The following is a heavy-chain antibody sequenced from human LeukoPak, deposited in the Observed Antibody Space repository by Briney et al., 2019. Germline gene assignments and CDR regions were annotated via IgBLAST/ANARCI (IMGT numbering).Heavy chain of an antibody. J-gene: IGHJ3*01. Sequence: PGGSLRLSCAASGFSFSNAWMNWVRQAPGKGLEWVGLIKSNTDGGTTDYAAPVKGRFTISRDDSKNTLYLQMNSLKIEDTAVYYCSRTSGGPWVWGQGTIVTVSS. V-gene: IGHV3-15*01. CDR3: SRTSGGPWV. CDR2: IKSNTDGGTT. CDR1: GFSFSNAW. D-gene: IGHD2-8*02.